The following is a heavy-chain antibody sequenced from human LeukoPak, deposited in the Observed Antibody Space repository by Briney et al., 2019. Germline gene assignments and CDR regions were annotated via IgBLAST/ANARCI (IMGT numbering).Heavy chain of an antibody. D-gene: IGHD3-22*01. J-gene: IGHJ6*03. CDR2: IYTSGST. CDR3: ARHGPWYYYDSSGYYYNYYYMDV. Sequence: PSETLSLTCTVSGGSISSYYWSWIRQPPGKGPEWIGYIYTSGSTNYNPSLKSRVTISVDTSKNQFSLKLSSVTAADTAVYYCARHGPWYYYDSSGYYYNYYYMDVWGKGTTVTVSS. CDR1: GGSISSYY. V-gene: IGHV4-4*09.